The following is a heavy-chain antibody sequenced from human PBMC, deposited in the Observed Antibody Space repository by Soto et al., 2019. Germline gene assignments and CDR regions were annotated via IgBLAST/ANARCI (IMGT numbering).Heavy chain of an antibody. CDR2: INPNSDDT. CDR1: VYTFTDHY. J-gene: IGHJ4*02. Sequence: ASVKVSCKASVYTFTDHYIHWVRQAPGQGLEWMGWINPNSDDTNYAQKFQGRVTMTRDTSISAAYMELSRLTSDDTALYFCARQNGIAVAGYSDYWGQGTLVTVSS. D-gene: IGHD6-13*01. V-gene: IGHV1-2*02. CDR3: ARQNGIAVAGYSDY.